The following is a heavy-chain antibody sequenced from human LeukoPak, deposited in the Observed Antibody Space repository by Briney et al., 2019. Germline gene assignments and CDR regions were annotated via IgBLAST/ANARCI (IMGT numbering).Heavy chain of an antibody. V-gene: IGHV4-38-2*02. CDR3: ASGYSYGKPDAFDI. J-gene: IGHJ3*02. CDR1: GYSLSSGYY. D-gene: IGHD5-18*01. Sequence: SETLSLTCTVSGYSLSSGYYWGWIRQPPGKGLEWIGSIYHSGSTYYNPSLKSRVTISVDTSKNQFSLKLSSVTAADTAVYYCASGYSYGKPDAFDIWGQGTMVTVSS. CDR2: IYHSGST.